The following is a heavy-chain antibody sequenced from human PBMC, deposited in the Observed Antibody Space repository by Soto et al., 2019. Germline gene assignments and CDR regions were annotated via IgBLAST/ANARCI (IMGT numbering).Heavy chain of an antibody. CDR3: AKSSGWFHPFDY. V-gene: IGHV3-23*01. D-gene: IGHD6-19*01. J-gene: IGHJ4*02. Sequence: EVQLLESGGGLVQPGGYLRLSCAASGFTFSSYALSWVRQAPGKGLEWVSVISGSGGSTYYADSVKGRFTISRDNSKNTLYLQMNSLRADDTAVYYCAKSSGWFHPFDYWGQGTLVTVSS. CDR2: ISGSGGST. CDR1: GFTFSSYA.